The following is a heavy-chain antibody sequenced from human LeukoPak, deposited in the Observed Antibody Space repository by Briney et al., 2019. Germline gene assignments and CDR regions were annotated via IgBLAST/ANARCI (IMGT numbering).Heavy chain of an antibody. CDR2: IYTSGST. Sequence: SETLSLTCTVSGGSISSSSYYWSWIRQPAGKGLEWIGRIYTSGSTNYNPSLKSRVTMSVDTSKNQFSLKLSSVTAADTAVYYCARDNFPPLWGQGTLVTVSS. CDR1: GGSISSSSYY. D-gene: IGHD2/OR15-2a*01. CDR3: ARDNFPPL. V-gene: IGHV4-61*02. J-gene: IGHJ4*02.